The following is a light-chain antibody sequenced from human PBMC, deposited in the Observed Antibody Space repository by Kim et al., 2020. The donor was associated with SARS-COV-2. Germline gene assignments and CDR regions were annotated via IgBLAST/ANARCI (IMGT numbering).Light chain of an antibody. Sequence: VSPGERATFSCRASQSINTKLAWYQQKPGQAPRLLISDASTRATGIPARFSGSGSGTEFTLTISSLQSEDFAVYYCQQYNDWPLTFVGGTKVDIK. CDR1: QSINTK. V-gene: IGKV3D-15*01. CDR3: QQYNDWPLT. J-gene: IGKJ4*01. CDR2: DAS.